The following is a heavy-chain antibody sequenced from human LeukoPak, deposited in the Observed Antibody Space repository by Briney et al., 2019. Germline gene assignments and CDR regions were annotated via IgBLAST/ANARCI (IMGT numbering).Heavy chain of an antibody. CDR1: GFTFSSYA. CDR2: ISYDGSNK. CDR3: ARDLTVTDYYYYGMDV. V-gene: IGHV3-30-3*01. D-gene: IGHD4-17*01. Sequence: GGSLRLSCAASGFTFSSYAMHWVRQAPGKGLGWVAVISYDGSNKYYADSVKGRFTISRDNSKNTLYLQMNSLRAEDTAVYYCARDLTVTDYYYYGMDVWGQGTTVTVSS. J-gene: IGHJ6*02.